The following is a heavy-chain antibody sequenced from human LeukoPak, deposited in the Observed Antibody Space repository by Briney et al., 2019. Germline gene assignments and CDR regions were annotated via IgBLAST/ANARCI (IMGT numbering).Heavy chain of an antibody. CDR3: ARVMDDFWSGNWFDP. V-gene: IGHV4-38-2*01. CDR2: IYHSGST. Sequence: PSETLSLTCAVPGYSISSGYYWGWIRQPPGKGLEWIGSIYHSGSTYYNPSLKSRVTISVDTSKNQFSLKLSSVTAADTAVYYCARVMDDFWSGNWFDPWGQGTLVTVSS. D-gene: IGHD3-3*01. J-gene: IGHJ5*02. CDR1: GYSISSGYY.